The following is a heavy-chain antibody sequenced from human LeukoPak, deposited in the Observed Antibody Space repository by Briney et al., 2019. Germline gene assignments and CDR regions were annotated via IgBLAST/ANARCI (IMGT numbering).Heavy chain of an antibody. V-gene: IGHV3-74*01. D-gene: IGHD2/OR15-2a*01. CDR3: VSFYETY. Sequence: GGSLRLSCAASGNYWMHWVHQVPGKGLVWVSHINSDGSWTSYADSVKGRFTISKDNAKNTVYLQMNSLRAEDTAVYYCVSFYETYWGRGTLVTVSS. J-gene: IGHJ4*02. CDR1: GNYW. CDR2: INSDGSWT.